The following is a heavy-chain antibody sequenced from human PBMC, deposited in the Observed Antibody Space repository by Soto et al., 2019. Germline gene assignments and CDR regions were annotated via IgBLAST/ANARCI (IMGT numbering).Heavy chain of an antibody. CDR1: GGSITTGGYY. Sequence: KSSETLSLTCTVSGGSITTGGYYWRWIRQLPGKGLEWIGHRYYSESTYYNPSLRSRVSISLDTSKNQFSLKLSFVTAADTAMYYCARTKCSGGSCYSWSLDDWGQGTPVSVCS. V-gene: IGHV4-31*03. CDR3: ARTKCSGGSCYSWSLDD. D-gene: IGHD2-15*01. CDR2: RYYSEST. J-gene: IGHJ4*02.